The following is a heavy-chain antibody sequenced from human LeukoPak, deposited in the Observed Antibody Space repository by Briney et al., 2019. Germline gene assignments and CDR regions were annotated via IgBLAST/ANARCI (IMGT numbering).Heavy chain of an antibody. Sequence: GGSLRLSCAASGFTFSSYSMNWVRQAPGKGLEWASSISSSSSYIYYADSVKGRFTISRDNAKNSLYLQMNSLRAEDTAVYYCARESGYSYGYPDDYWGQGTLVTVSS. CDR1: GFTFSSYS. CDR2: ISSSSSYI. CDR3: ARESGYSYGYPDDY. J-gene: IGHJ4*02. D-gene: IGHD5-18*01. V-gene: IGHV3-21*01.